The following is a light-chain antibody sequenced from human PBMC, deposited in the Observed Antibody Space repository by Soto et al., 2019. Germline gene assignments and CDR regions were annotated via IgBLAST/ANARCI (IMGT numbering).Light chain of an antibody. CDR3: SSYTGSSTLYV. Sequence: QLVLTQPASVSGSPGQSITISCTGTSSDVGAYNYVSWYQHHPGKAPRLMISEVTNRPSGVSNRFSGSKSGNSASLTISGLQADDEADYYCSSYTGSSTLYVFGTGTKLTVL. CDR2: EVT. J-gene: IGLJ1*01. V-gene: IGLV2-14*01. CDR1: SSDVGAYNY.